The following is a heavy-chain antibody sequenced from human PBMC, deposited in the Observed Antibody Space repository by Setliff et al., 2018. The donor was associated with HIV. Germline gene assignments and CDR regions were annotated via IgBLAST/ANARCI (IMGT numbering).Heavy chain of an antibody. CDR3: VRDDYGYNGKGFDY. CDR2: LFYTANT. V-gene: IGHV4-39*02. J-gene: IGHJ4*02. D-gene: IGHD4-17*01. Sequence: SETLSLTCAVSGDSITSRNYHWDWVPQPPGKGLEWIGSLFYTANTDYNPSLKSRVTISIDTSNNQISLRLSSVTAADTAMYYCVRDDYGYNGKGFDYWGPGTLVTVSS. CDR1: GDSITSRNYH.